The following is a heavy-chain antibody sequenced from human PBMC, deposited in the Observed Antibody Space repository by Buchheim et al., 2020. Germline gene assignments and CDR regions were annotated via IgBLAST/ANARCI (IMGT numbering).Heavy chain of an antibody. Sequence: QVQLVESGGGVVQPGRSLRLSCAASGFTFSSYGMHWVRQAPGKGLEWVAVISYDGSNKYYADSVKGRFTISRDNSKNTLYLQMNSLRAEDTAVYYCAKDSGYSGYDWLDYWGQGTL. D-gene: IGHD5-12*01. CDR1: GFTFSSYG. CDR2: ISYDGSNK. J-gene: IGHJ4*02. CDR3: AKDSGYSGYDWLDY. V-gene: IGHV3-30*18.